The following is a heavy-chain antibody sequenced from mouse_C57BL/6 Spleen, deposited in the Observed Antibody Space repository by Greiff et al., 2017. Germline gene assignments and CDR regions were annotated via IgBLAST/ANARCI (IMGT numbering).Heavy chain of an antibody. CDR1: GYTFTSYW. CDR2: IDPSDSYT. Sequence: PGASVKLSCKASGYTFTSYWMHWVKQRPGQGLEWIGEIDPSDSYTNYNQKFKGKSTLTVDKSSSTAYMQLSSLTSEDSAVYYCARSYYGRTTNAMDYWGQGTSVTVSS. J-gene: IGHJ4*01. D-gene: IGHD1-1*01. CDR3: ARSYYGRTTNAMDY. V-gene: IGHV1-69*01.